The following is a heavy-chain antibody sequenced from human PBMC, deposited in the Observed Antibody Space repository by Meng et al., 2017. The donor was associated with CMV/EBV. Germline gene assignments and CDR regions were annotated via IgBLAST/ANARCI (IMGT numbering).Heavy chain of an antibody. J-gene: IGHJ5*02. CDR1: GDSVSSNSAA. Sequence: EQLQQSGPGLVKAWQTLSLPCAISGDSVSSNSAAWNWIRQSPSRGLEWLGRTYYRSKWYNDYTVSVKSRITINPDTSKNQFYLQLNSVTPEDTAVYYCARDPHSSSWYGWFDPWGQGTLVTVSS. CDR3: ARDPHSSSWYGWFDP. CDR2: TYYRSKWYN. D-gene: IGHD6-13*01. V-gene: IGHV6-1*01.